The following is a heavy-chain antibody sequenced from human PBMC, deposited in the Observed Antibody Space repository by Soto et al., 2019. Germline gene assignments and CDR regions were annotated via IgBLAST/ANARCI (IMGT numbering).Heavy chain of an antibody. D-gene: IGHD1-26*01. CDR3: AKHSGRYDYSVMDV. Sequence: QVQLVQSGAEVKKPGSSVKVSCKASGGSFSSYAFRWVRQAPGQGLEWVGGIIPFFGTTNYAQKFQDKVTVTADESASTAYMELSSPRSDDTAVYYCAKHSGRYDYSVMDVWGQGTTVTVS. J-gene: IGHJ6*02. CDR2: IIPFFGTT. V-gene: IGHV1-69*12. CDR1: GGSFSSYA.